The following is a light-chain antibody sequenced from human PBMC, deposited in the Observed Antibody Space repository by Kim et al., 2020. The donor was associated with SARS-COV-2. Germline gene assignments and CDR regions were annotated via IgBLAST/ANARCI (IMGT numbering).Light chain of an antibody. V-gene: IGKV3-20*01. CDR2: GAS. Sequence: EIVLTQSPGTLSLSPGEKATLSCRASQSVSSTYLAWYQQKPGQAPRLLIYGASSWATGIPDRFSGSGSGTDFTLTISRVEPEDSAVYYCQQYGSSHQTFGQGTKVEIK. CDR1: QSVSSTY. CDR3: QQYGSSHQT. J-gene: IGKJ1*01.